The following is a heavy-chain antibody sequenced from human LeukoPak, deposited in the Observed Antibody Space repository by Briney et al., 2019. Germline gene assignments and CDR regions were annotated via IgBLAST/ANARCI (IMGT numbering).Heavy chain of an antibody. V-gene: IGHV3-20*04. D-gene: IGHD2-15*01. Sequence: GGSLRLSCAASGFTFDDYGMSWVRKAPGKGLEWVSGINWNGGSTGYADSVKGRFTISRDNAKNSLYLQMNSLRAEDTALYYCARDGGYCSGGSCYSDAFDIWGQGTMVTVSS. J-gene: IGHJ3*02. CDR1: GFTFDDYG. CDR2: INWNGGST. CDR3: ARDGGYCSGGSCYSDAFDI.